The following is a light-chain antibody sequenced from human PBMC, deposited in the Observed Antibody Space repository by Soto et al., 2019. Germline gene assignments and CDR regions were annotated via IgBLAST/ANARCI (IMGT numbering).Light chain of an antibody. CDR1: SSDVGGYNY. V-gene: IGLV2-14*01. J-gene: IGLJ1*01. Sequence: QSALTQPASVSGSPGQSITISCTGTSSDVGGYNYVSWYQQHPGKDPKLMIYEVSNRPSGVSNRFSGSKSGNTASLTISGRQAADEADYYCSSSKSSSIDYVFGAGTKLTVL. CDR2: EVS. CDR3: SSSKSSSIDYV.